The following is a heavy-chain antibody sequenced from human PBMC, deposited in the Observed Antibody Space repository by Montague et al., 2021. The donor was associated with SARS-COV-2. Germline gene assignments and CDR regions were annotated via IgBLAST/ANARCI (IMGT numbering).Heavy chain of an antibody. CDR3: ARSYDILTGYQSQALDY. D-gene: IGHD3-9*01. Sequence: ISSSGSTIYYADSVQGRFTISRDNAKNSLYLQMNSLRAEDTAVYYCARSYDILTGYQSQALDYWGQGTLVTVSS. V-gene: IGHV3-48*03. J-gene: IGHJ4*02. CDR2: ISSSGSTI.